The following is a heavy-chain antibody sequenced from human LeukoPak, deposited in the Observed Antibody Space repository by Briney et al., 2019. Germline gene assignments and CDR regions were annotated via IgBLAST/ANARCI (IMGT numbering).Heavy chain of an antibody. D-gene: IGHD3-22*01. CDR3: AKGPPNYDSSGYSDY. Sequence: PGGSLRLSCAASGFTFSSYAMSWVRQAPGKGLEWVSAISGGGGSTYYADSVKGRFTISRDNSKNTLYLQMNSLRAEDTAVYYCAKGPPNYDSSGYSDYWGQGTLVTVSS. CDR2: ISGGGGST. J-gene: IGHJ4*02. V-gene: IGHV3-23*01. CDR1: GFTFSSYA.